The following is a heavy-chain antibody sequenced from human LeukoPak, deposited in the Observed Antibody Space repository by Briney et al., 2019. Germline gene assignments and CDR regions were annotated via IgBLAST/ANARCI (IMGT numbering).Heavy chain of an antibody. CDR3: ARSGQYGDYFDY. Sequence: GGSLTLSCAASGFTFSSYWMIWLRQAPGKGLEWVANIKQDGSEKYYVDSVKGRFTNSRDNAKNSLYLQMNSLRAEDTAVYYCARSGQYGDYFDYWGQGTLVTVSS. V-gene: IGHV3-7*01. J-gene: IGHJ4*02. CDR2: IKQDGSEK. CDR1: GFTFSSYW. D-gene: IGHD4-17*01.